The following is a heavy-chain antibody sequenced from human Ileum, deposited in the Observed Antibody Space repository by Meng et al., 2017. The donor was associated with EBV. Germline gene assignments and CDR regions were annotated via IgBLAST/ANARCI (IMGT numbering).Heavy chain of an antibody. D-gene: IGHD4-23*01. CDR3: ARYGRCNGNSFYCFDP. J-gene: IGHJ5*02. CDR1: GGSFNDYY. CDR2: IDQSGYT. Sequence: VRLRPGGTGLLKPSETPSLTCAVYGGSFNDYYWTWLRQPPGKGLEWIGEIDQSGYTKFNPSLSSRATISRDTSNNQFSLRLNSVTAADTALYYCARYGRCNGNSFYCFDPWGQGTLVTVSS. V-gene: IGHV4-34*01.